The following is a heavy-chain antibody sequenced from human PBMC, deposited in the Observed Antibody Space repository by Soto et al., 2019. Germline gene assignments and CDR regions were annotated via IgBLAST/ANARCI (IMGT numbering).Heavy chain of an antibody. CDR3: ARTQTNYNWNQATTYYFDY. J-gene: IGHJ4*02. Sequence: PSETLSLTCTVSGGSISSSSYYWGWIRQPPGKGLEWIGSIYYSGSTYYNPSLKSRVTISVDTSKNQFSLKLSSVTAADTAVYYCARTQTNYNWNQATTYYFDYWGQGTLVTVSS. V-gene: IGHV4-39*01. CDR2: IYYSGST. D-gene: IGHD1-20*01. CDR1: GGSISSSSYY.